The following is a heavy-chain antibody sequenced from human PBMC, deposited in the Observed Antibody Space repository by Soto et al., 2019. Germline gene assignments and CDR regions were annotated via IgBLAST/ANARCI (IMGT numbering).Heavy chain of an antibody. CDR3: ARDTSARFDY. Sequence: GGSLRLSCAASGFTFSSYGMHWVRQAPGKGLEWVAVIWFDGRSKYYADSVKGRFTISRDNSKNTLYLQMNSLRAEDTAVYHCARDTSARFDYWGQGTLVTVSS. J-gene: IGHJ4*02. CDR2: IWFDGRSK. V-gene: IGHV3-33*01. D-gene: IGHD3-16*01. CDR1: GFTFSSYG.